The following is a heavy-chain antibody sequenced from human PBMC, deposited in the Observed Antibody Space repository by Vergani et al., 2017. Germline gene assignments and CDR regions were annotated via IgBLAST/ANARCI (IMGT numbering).Heavy chain of an antibody. Sequence: QLQLQESGPGLVKPSETLSLTCTVSGGSISSSSYYWSWIRQPAGKGLEWIGRIYTSGSTNYNPSLKSRVTISVDTSKNQFSLKLSSVTAADTAVYYCARGDYDILTGYYTGWFDPWGQGTLVTVSS. V-gene: IGHV4-61*02. CDR2: IYTSGST. CDR3: ARGDYDILTGYYTGWFDP. D-gene: IGHD3-9*01. J-gene: IGHJ5*02. CDR1: GGSISSSSYY.